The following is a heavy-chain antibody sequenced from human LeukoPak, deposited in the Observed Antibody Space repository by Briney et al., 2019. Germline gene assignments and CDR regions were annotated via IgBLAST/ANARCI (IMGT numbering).Heavy chain of an antibody. V-gene: IGHV3-30*18. Sequence: GGSLRLSCAASGFTFSSYGMHWVRQAPGKGLEWVAVISYDGSNKYYADSVKGRFTISRDNSKNTLYLQMNSLRAEDTAVYYCAKVAYCSGGSCYSFHYYYGMDVWGQGTTVIVSS. D-gene: IGHD2-15*01. CDR3: AKVAYCSGGSCYSFHYYYGMDV. J-gene: IGHJ6*02. CDR2: ISYDGSNK. CDR1: GFTFSSYG.